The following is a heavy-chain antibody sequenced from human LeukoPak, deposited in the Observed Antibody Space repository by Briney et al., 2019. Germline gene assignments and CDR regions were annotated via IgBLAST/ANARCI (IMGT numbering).Heavy chain of an antibody. CDR1: GGTFSSYA. Sequence: SVKVSCKASGGTFSSYAISWVRQAPGQGLEWMGRIIPILGIANYAQKFQGRVTITADKSTSTAYMELCSLGSEDTAVYYCARKVGYYGSGSLSYYYYGMDVWGQGTTVTVSS. J-gene: IGHJ6*02. V-gene: IGHV1-69*04. CDR2: IIPILGIA. CDR3: ARKVGYYGSGSLSYYYYGMDV. D-gene: IGHD3-10*01.